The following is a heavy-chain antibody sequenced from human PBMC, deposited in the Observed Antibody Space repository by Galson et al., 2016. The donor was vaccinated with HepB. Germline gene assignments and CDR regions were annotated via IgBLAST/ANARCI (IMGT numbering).Heavy chain of an antibody. J-gene: IGHJ4*02. V-gene: IGHV3-7*01. D-gene: IGHD4-17*01. CDR2: INQDGSVK. Sequence: SLRLSCAASGFIFSKSWVTWVRQAPGRWPEWVANINQDGSVKHYMDSVKGRFTISRDNAKNALYLQMNSLRVGDTPVYYCAKYGIGQGFSFGFWGPGTPVTVST. CDR3: AKYGIGQGFSFGF. CDR1: GFIFSKSW.